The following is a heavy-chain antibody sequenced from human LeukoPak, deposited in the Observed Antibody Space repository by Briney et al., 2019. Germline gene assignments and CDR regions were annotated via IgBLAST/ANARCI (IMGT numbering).Heavy chain of an antibody. J-gene: IGHJ5*02. CDR2: IWYDGSNK. CDR1: GFTFSSYG. D-gene: IGHD6-6*01. Sequence: PGGSLRLSCAASGFTFSSYGMHWVRQAPGKWLEWVAVIWYDGSNKYYADSVKGRFTISRHNSKNTLYLQMNRLRGEDTAVYYCAKEYSSSSKYNWFDPWGQGTLVTVSS. CDR3: AKEYSSSSKYNWFDP. V-gene: IGHV3-33*06.